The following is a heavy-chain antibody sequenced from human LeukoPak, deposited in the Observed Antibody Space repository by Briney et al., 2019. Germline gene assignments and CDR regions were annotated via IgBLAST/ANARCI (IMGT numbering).Heavy chain of an antibody. J-gene: IGHJ4*02. CDR1: GFTFSSYA. Sequence: GGSLRLSCAASGFTFSSYAMHWVRQAPGKGLEWVAVISYDGSNKYYADSGKGRFTISRDNSKNTLYLQMNSLRAEDTAVYYCARDHVLRFLEWSPYFDYWGQGTLVTVSS. D-gene: IGHD3-3*01. CDR2: ISYDGSNK. CDR3: ARDHVLRFLEWSPYFDY. V-gene: IGHV3-30*04.